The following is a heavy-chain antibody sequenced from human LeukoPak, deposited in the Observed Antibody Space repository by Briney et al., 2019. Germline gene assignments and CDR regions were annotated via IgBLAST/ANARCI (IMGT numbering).Heavy chain of an antibody. V-gene: IGHV4-59*01. Sequence: PETLSLTCTLPVGSLTPYYRGCIRHPPGRGLEWICYTLHSGSTNYNPSLKSRLTISIDTSKYQFSMRLISVTAADTAVYYCARVPSRMGSSYVYHGMDVWGQGTTVTVSS. CDR2: TLHSGST. CDR1: VGSLTPYY. CDR3: ARVPSRMGSSYVYHGMDV. J-gene: IGHJ6*02. D-gene: IGHD1-26*01.